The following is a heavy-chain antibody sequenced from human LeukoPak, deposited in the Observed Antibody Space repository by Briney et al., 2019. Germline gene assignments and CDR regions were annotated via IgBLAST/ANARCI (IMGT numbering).Heavy chain of an antibody. CDR2: NNGDGSTT. V-gene: IGHV3-74*01. CDR1: GFSLSGYW. D-gene: IGHD2-15*01. J-gene: IGHJ5*02. CDR3: ARDPRNVGLAP. Sequence: GGSLRLSCVASGFSLSGYWMYWVRQAPGKGLMYISRNNGDGSTTNYADVVKGRFTMSTDNVKNTLYLQMNSLGVEDTAVYYCARDPRNVGLAPWGQGTLVTVSS.